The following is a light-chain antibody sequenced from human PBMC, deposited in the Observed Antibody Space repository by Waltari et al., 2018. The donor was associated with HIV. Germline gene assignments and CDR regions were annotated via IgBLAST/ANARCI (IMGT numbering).Light chain of an antibody. CDR3: SSYTSSSSWV. CDR1: SSDVGGYNY. J-gene: IGLJ3*02. V-gene: IGLV2-14*03. Sequence: QSALTQPASVSGSPGQSITISCTGTSSDVGGYNYVPWYQQHPGKAPKVMIYDVLNRPSGVSNRFSGSKSGNTASLTISGLQAEDEADYYCSSYTSSSSWVFGGGTKLTVL. CDR2: DVL.